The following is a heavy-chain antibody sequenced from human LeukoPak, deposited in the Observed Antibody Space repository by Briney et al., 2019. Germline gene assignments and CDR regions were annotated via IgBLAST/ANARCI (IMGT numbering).Heavy chain of an antibody. CDR2: ISGSGGST. D-gene: IGHD3-22*01. V-gene: IGHV3-23*01. J-gene: IGHJ4*02. Sequence: GGSLRLSCAASGFTFSSYAMSWVRQAPGKGLEWVSAISGSGGSTYYADSVKGRFTISRDNSKNTPYLQMNSLRAEDTAVYYCAKDAVNNYYDSSILDYWGQGTLVTVSS. CDR3: AKDAVNNYYDSSILDY. CDR1: GFTFSSYA.